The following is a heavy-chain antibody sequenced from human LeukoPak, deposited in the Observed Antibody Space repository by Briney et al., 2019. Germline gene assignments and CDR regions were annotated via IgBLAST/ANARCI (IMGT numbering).Heavy chain of an antibody. Sequence: SETLSLTCTVSGASISSSSYYWGCIRQPPGKGLEWIGSISYSGNTYYNPSLQSRVTISLDTSKNQFSLNLSSVTPADTAVYYCARVPEYSYGYFDYWGQGTLVTVSS. V-gene: IGHV4-39*07. CDR2: ISYSGNT. CDR1: GASISSSSYY. J-gene: IGHJ4*02. D-gene: IGHD5-18*01. CDR3: ARVPEYSYGYFDY.